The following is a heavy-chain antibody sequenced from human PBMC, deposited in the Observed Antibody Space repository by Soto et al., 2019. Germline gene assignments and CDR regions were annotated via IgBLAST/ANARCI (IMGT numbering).Heavy chain of an antibody. Sequence: GASVKVSCKASEDTFRNYAISWVRQAPGQGLEWMGGIIPIFGTANYAQKLQGRVTITADTSANTVYLEISSLRSEDTAVYYCARTRYERSAYYDWYLGLWGRGTRDTVSS. V-gene: IGHV1-69*06. J-gene: IGHJ2*01. D-gene: IGHD3-22*01. CDR3: ARTRYERSAYYDWYLGL. CDR1: EDTFRNYA. CDR2: IIPIFGTA.